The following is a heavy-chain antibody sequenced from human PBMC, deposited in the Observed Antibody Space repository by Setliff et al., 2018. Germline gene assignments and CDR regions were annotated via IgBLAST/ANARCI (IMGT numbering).Heavy chain of an antibody. V-gene: IGHV5-51*01. CDR3: ARLATDYGDYESLNYFDY. D-gene: IGHD4-17*01. CDR1: GYNFKNYW. J-gene: IGHJ4*02. Sequence: GESLKISCKASGYNFKNYWIGWVRQMPGKGLEWMAIIYPDDSDSRYSPSFRGQVTISADKSINTAYLQWSSLKASDTAMYYCARLATDYGDYESLNYFDYWGQGTLVTVSS. CDR2: IYPDDSDS.